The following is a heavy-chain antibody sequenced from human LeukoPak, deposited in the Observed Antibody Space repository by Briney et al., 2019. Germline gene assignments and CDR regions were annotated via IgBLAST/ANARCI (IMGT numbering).Heavy chain of an antibody. Sequence: ASAKVSCKASGGTFSSYAISWVRQAPGQGLEWMGRIIPILGIANYAQKFQGRVTITADKSTSTAYMELSSLRSEDTAVYYCARVEGSDFDYWGQGTLVTVSS. CDR1: GGTFSSYA. CDR2: IIPILGIA. J-gene: IGHJ4*02. V-gene: IGHV1-69*04. CDR3: ARVEGSDFDY.